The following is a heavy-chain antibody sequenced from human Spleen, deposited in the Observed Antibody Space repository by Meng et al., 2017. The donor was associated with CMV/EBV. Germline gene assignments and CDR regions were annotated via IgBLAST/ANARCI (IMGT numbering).Heavy chain of an antibody. J-gene: IGHJ4*02. CDR3: ARSLSGYRLCYFDY. V-gene: IGHV4-34*01. CDR2: INHSGST. Sequence: GSLRLSCAVYGGSFSGYYWSWIRQPPGKGLEWIGEINHSGSTNYNPSLKSRVTISVDTSKNQFSLKLSSVTAADTAVYYCARSLSGYRLCYFDYWGQGTLVTVSS. CDR1: GGSFSGYY. D-gene: IGHD3-9*01.